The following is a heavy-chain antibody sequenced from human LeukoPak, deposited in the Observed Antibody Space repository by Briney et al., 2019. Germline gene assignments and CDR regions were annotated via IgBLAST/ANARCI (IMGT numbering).Heavy chain of an antibody. CDR1: GGSISGDY. Sequence: SETLSLTCTVSGGSISGDYWSWIRQPAGTGLEWIGRIYTSGRTIYNPSLKSRVTMSVDTSKNQFSLKLSSVTAADTAVYYCARRKVVVAADFDYWGQGTLVTVSS. CDR3: ARRKVVVAADFDY. V-gene: IGHV4-4*07. CDR2: IYTSGRT. J-gene: IGHJ4*02. D-gene: IGHD2-15*01.